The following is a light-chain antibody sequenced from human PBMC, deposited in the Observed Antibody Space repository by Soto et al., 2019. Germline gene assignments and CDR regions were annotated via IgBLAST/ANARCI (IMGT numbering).Light chain of an antibody. V-gene: IGKV1-27*01. Sequence: DFQMTQSPSSLSASLGDRVTITCRASQGIGVYLAWFQQKPGNAPKLLIYAASTLQSGVPSRFSGSGSGTDFTLTVSSLQPEDVATYYCQKYNSAPLTFGGGTRVGIK. J-gene: IGKJ4*01. CDR1: QGIGVY. CDR2: AAS. CDR3: QKYNSAPLT.